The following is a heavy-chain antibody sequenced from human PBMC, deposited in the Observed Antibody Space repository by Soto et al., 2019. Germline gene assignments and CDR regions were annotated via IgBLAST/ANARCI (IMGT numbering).Heavy chain of an antibody. Sequence: QVQLQESGPGLVKPSGTLSLTCAVSGGSIRSNNWWSWVRQPPGKGLEWIGEIFHSGSTNYNPSLNTRVTISVDKSKNQFSLKMSSVTAADTAVYYCARVYSGSYSDSWGQGTLVTVSS. D-gene: IGHD1-26*01. CDR1: GGSIRSNNW. CDR3: ARVYSGSYSDS. J-gene: IGHJ4*02. V-gene: IGHV4-4*02. CDR2: IFHSGST.